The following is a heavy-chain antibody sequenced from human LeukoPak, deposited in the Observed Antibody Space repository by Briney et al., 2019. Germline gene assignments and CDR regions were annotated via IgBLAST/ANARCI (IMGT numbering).Heavy chain of an antibody. D-gene: IGHD2-15*01. CDR3: ARDQEGYCSGGSCYSPAFDI. CDR1: GFTFSSYA. J-gene: IGHJ3*02. CDR2: ISSNGGST. Sequence: GGSLRLSCAASGFTFSSYAMHWVRQAPGKGLEYVSAISSNGGSTYYASSVKGRFTISRDNSKNTLYLQMGSLRAEDMAVYYCARDQEGYCSGGSCYSPAFDIWGQGTMVTVSS. V-gene: IGHV3-64*01.